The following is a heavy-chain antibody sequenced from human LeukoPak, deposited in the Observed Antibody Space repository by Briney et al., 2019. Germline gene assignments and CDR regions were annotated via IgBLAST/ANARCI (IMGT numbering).Heavy chain of an antibody. Sequence: SETLSLTCTVSGGSINPYYWSWIRQPPGKGLEWIAYVRDNGESNYNPSLKSRLTISVDTPNNLISLRLSFVTAADTAMYYCARQPANTAAFDIWGLGTMVTVSS. CDR1: GGSINPYY. CDR2: VRDNGES. V-gene: IGHV4-59*08. J-gene: IGHJ3*02. CDR3: ARQPANTAAFDI. D-gene: IGHD5-18*01.